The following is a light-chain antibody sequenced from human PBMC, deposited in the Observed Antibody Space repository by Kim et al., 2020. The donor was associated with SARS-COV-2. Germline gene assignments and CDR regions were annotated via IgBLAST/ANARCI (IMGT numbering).Light chain of an antibody. J-gene: IGLJ2*01. V-gene: IGLV3-1*01. CDR1: DLGDKY. CDR2: QDT. CDR3: QAWDSSVI. Sequence: SVSPGQTATITCSGNDLGDKYASWYQHKTGQSPVLVIYQDTKRPSGIPERFSGSNSGSTATLTISGTQAIDEADYYCQAWDSSVIFGGGTKLTVL.